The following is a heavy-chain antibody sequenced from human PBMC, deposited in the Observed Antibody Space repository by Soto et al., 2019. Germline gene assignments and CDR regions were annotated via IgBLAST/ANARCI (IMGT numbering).Heavy chain of an antibody. J-gene: IGHJ4*02. Sequence: GESLKISCKASGYRFTSSWIGWVRQMPGKGLEWMGIIYPGDSDTRYRPSFQGQVTISADKSSSTAYLQWNSLQASDTAMYYCARHPYYDSSGYYYFDYWGQGTLVTVSS. D-gene: IGHD3-22*01. V-gene: IGHV5-51*01. CDR2: IYPGDSDT. CDR1: GYRFTSSW. CDR3: ARHPYYDSSGYYYFDY.